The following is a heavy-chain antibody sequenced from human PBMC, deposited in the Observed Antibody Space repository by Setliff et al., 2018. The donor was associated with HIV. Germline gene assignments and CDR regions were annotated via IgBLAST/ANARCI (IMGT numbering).Heavy chain of an antibody. CDR1: GYTFTSYY. CDR3: ARDRRIAVAGATNDAFDI. V-gene: IGHV1-46*01. CDR2: INPSGGST. Sequence: AASVKVSCKASGYTFTSYYMHWVRQAPGQGLEWMGIINPSGGSTSYAQKFQGRVTMTRDTSTSTVYMELSSLRSEDTAVYYCARDRRIAVAGATNDAFDIWGQGTMVTVSS. D-gene: IGHD6-19*01. J-gene: IGHJ3*02.